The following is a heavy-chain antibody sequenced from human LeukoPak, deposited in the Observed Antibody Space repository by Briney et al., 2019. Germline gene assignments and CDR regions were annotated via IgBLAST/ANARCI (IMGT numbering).Heavy chain of an antibody. CDR2: IYDSGST. Sequence: SETLSLTCTVSGGSINSYYWSWIRQTPGKGLEWSGYIYDSGSTNYNPSLKRRVNISVEKSKKQISLKLSSVPAADTAVYYCACLTTADAFDIWGQGTMVTVSS. CDR3: ACLTTADAFDI. D-gene: IGHD3-22*01. CDR1: GGSINSYY. V-gene: IGHV4-59*01. J-gene: IGHJ3*02.